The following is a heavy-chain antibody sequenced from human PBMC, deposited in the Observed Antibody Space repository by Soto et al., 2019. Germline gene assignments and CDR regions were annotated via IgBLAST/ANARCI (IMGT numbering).Heavy chain of an antibody. CDR1: GGTFSSYA. CDR3: ARDVKVVTGDAFEI. CDR2: IIPIFGTA. D-gene: IGHD2-21*02. V-gene: IGHV1-69*01. Sequence: QVQLVQSGAEVKKPGSSVKVSCKASGGTFSSYAISWVRQAPGQGLEWMGGIIPIFGTANYAQKFQGRATITAEETTSKDYMELSSVRAEDKAVYYCARDVKVVTGDAFEIWGQGTMVTFSS. J-gene: IGHJ3*02.